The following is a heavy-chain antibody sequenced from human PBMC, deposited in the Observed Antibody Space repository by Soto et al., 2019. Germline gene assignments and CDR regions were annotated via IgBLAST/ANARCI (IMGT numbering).Heavy chain of an antibody. J-gene: IGHJ1*01. CDR2: ISGSGGST. D-gene: IGHD3-10*01. CDR1: GFTFSSYA. CDR3: AKPLTLGVGYFQH. Sequence: EVQLLESGGGLVQPGGSLRLSCAASGFTFSSYAMSWVRQAPGKGLEWVSAISGSGGSTYYADSVKGRFTISRDNSKNTLDLQMNSLRAEDTAVYYCAKPLTLGVGYFQHWGQGTLVTVSS. V-gene: IGHV3-23*01.